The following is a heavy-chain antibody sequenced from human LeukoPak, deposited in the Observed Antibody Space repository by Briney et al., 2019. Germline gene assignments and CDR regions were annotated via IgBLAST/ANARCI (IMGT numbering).Heavy chain of an antibody. CDR1: GYNFNTDW. V-gene: IGHV5-51*01. J-gene: IGHJ3*02. Sequence: MAGESLKISCKGSGYNFNTDWIGWVRQMPGKGLEWMGIIYPDDSDTNYSPSFQGQVTTSVDKSITTAFLQWSSLKASDTAMYYCARQAYSSRFDAFDIWGQGTMVIVSS. CDR2: IYPDDSDT. CDR3: ARQAYSSRFDAFDI. D-gene: IGHD6-13*01.